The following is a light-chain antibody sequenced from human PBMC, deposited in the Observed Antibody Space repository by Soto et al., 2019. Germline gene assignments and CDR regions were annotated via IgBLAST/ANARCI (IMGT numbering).Light chain of an antibody. V-gene: IGKV3-11*01. Sequence: EIVLTQSPATLSLSPGQSATLSCRVSQNVSNYLAWFQQKTGQAPRLLIYDASNRATGIPARFSGSRSGTDFTLTISSLEPEDFAVYYCQQRTTWPPYTFGQGTKLEIK. J-gene: IGKJ2*01. CDR3: QQRTTWPPYT. CDR1: QNVSNY. CDR2: DAS.